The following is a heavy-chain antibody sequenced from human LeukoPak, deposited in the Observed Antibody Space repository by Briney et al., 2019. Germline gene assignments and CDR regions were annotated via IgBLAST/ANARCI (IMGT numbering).Heavy chain of an antibody. V-gene: IGHV4-30-4*01. CDR2: IYYSGST. Sequence: SETLSLTCTVSGGSLSSGDYYWSWIRQPPGTGLEWIGYIYYSGSTYYNPSLKSRVTISVDTSKNQFSLKLSSVTAADTAVYYCARELVVTAPLRYFDLWGRGTLVTVSS. D-gene: IGHD2-21*02. J-gene: IGHJ2*01. CDR1: GGSLSSGDYY. CDR3: ARELVVTAPLRYFDL.